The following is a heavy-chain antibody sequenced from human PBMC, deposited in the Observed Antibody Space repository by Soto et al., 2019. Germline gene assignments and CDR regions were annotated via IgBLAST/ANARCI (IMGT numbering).Heavy chain of an antibody. CDR1: GFTFSSYW. CDR2: INQDGSEK. J-gene: IGHJ4*02. CDR3: ARDGIAVAVPREFDY. D-gene: IGHD6-19*01. V-gene: IGHV3-7*01. Sequence: PGGSPRLSCAASGFTFSSYWMSWVRQGPGKGLEWVANINQDGSEKNYVDSVKGRFTISRDNAKDSLYLQMNSLRAEDTAVYYCARDGIAVAVPREFDYWGQRTLVTVPS.